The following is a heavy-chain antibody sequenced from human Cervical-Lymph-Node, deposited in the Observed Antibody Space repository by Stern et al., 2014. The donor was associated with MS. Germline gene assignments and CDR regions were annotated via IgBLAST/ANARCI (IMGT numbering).Heavy chain of an antibody. D-gene: IGHD2-15*01. CDR1: GFSLGDYY. Sequence: MQLVESGGGLVKPGGSLTLSCEASGFSLGDYYMTWIRQAPGKGLEWVSYIRAGGYTVDYAESVKGRFIIARDNAMDSVSLVMNSLTTDDTAVYYCARGLEVVVAVTGLDYFYAMDVWGQGITVTVSS. V-gene: IGHV3-11*01. J-gene: IGHJ6*02. CDR3: ARGLEVVVAVTGLDYFYAMDV. CDR2: IRAGGYTV.